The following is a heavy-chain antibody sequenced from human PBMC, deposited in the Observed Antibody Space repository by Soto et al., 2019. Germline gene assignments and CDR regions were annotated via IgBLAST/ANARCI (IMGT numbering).Heavy chain of an antibody. CDR2: IYYSGST. CDR3: ARSSQSTVTTLDY. D-gene: IGHD4-17*01. CDR1: GGSISSGGYY. Sequence: PSETLSLTCTVSGGSISSGGYYCSWIRQHPGKGLEWIGYIYYSGSTCYNPSLKSRVTISVDTSKNQFSLKLSSVTAADTAVYSCARSSQSTVTTLDYWGQGTLVTVSS. V-gene: IGHV4-31*03. J-gene: IGHJ4*02.